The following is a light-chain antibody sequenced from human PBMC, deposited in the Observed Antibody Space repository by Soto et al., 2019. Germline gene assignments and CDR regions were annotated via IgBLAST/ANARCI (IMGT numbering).Light chain of an antibody. CDR1: QSVSSSY. CDR2: GAS. V-gene: IGKV3-20*01. Sequence: EIVLTQSPGTLSLSPGERATLSCRASQSVSSSYLAWYQQKPGQAPRLLIYGASSRATGIPDRFSGRGSVTDFTLTISRLEPEDSAVYYCQQYGSSRRTFGQGTKLEIK. J-gene: IGKJ2*01. CDR3: QQYGSSRRT.